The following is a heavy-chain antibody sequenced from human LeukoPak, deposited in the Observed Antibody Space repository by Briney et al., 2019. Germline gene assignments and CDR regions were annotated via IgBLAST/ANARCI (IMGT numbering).Heavy chain of an antibody. CDR1: GYTFTGYY. J-gene: IGHJ4*02. V-gene: IGHV1-18*04. CDR2: ISAYNGNT. D-gene: IGHD3-22*01. CDR3: ARGSPPRRNYDSRGYYSYYFDY. Sequence: ASVKVSCKTSGYTFTGYYMHWVRQAPGQGLEWMGWISAYNGNTHYAQKLQGRVTMTTDTSTSTVYMELRSLRSDDTAVYYCARGSPPRRNYDSRGYYSYYFDYWGQGTLVTASS.